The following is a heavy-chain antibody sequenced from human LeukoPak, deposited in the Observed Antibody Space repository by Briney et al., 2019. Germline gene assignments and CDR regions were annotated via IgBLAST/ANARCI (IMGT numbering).Heavy chain of an antibody. D-gene: IGHD6-13*01. CDR3: ARQAAAAGGEFDY. CDR1: GGSISSYY. Sequence: LETLSLTCTVSGGSISSYYCSWIRQPPGKGLEWIGYIYYSGSTNYNPSLKSRVTISVDTSKNQFSLKLSSVTAADTAVYYCARQAAAAGGEFDYWGQGTLVTVSS. J-gene: IGHJ4*02. CDR2: IYYSGST. V-gene: IGHV4-59*08.